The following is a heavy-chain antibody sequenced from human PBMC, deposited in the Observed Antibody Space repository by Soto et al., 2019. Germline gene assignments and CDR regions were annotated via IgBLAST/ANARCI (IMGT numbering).Heavy chain of an antibody. D-gene: IGHD2-21*01. CDR2: INHTGST. CDR3: AKVRRHISLS. Sequence: SETLSLTCTVYGGSFSDYYWSWIRQPPGKGLEWIGEINHTGSTNFNPSLESRVTISVDTSKNQFSLKLSSVTAADTAVYYCAKVRRHISLSRGKGTLVTVSS. J-gene: IGHJ4*02. V-gene: IGHV4-34*01. CDR1: GGSFSDYY.